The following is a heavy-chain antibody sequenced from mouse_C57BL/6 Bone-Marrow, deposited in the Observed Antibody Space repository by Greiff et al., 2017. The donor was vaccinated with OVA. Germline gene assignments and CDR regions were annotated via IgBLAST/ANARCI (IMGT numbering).Heavy chain of an antibody. D-gene: IGHD1-1*02. CDR1: GFSLTSYA. Sequence: QVQLQQSGPGLVAPSQSLSITCTVSGFSLTSYAISWVRQPPGKGLEWLGVIWTGGGTNYNSALKSRLSISKDNSKSQVFLKMNSLQTDDTARYYCARNWWLPSSYAMDYWGQGTSVTVSS. V-gene: IGHV2-9-1*01. CDR3: ARNWWLPSSYAMDY. CDR2: IWTGGGT. J-gene: IGHJ4*01.